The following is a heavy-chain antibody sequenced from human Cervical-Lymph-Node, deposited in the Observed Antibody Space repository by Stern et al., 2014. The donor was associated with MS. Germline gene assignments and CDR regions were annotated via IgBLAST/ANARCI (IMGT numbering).Heavy chain of an antibody. CDR3: ARGTFDTFYFDY. D-gene: IGHD2/OR15-2a*01. Sequence: EVQLVESGGGLIQPGGSLRLSCAASGFTVSSTFMSWVRQAPGKGLECVSIIYGGGSTYYADSVKGRFTIARDDSKNTVYLQMNSLRAEDTAVYYCARGTFDTFYFDYWGQGTLVTVSS. CDR2: IYGGGST. V-gene: IGHV3-53*01. J-gene: IGHJ4*02. CDR1: GFTVSSTF.